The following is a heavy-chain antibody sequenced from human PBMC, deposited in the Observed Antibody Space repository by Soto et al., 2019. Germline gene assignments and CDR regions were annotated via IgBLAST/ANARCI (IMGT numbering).Heavy chain of an antibody. CDR1: GYSFTSYW. Sequence: PGESLKISCKGSGYSFTSYWISWVRQMPGKGLEWMGRIDPSDSYTNYSPSFQGHVTISADKSISTAYLQWSSLKASDTAMYYCARQGTSYSSSPPHDENNYYYYAMDVPGPATTLSLSS. CDR3: ARQGTSYSSSPPHDENNYYYYAMDV. V-gene: IGHV5-10-1*01. D-gene: IGHD6-13*01. J-gene: IGHJ6*02. CDR2: IDPSDSYT.